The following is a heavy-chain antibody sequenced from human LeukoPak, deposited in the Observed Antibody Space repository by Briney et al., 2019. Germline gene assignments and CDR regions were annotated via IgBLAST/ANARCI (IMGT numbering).Heavy chain of an antibody. D-gene: IGHD4-17*01. CDR2: IYYSGST. CDR1: GGSISSYY. J-gene: IGHJ4*02. Sequence: SETLSLTCTVSGGSISSYYWSWIRQPPGKGLEWIGYIYYSGSTNYNPSLKSRVTISVDTSKNQFSLKLSSVTAADTAVYYCARHDYGDFTNVYWGQGTLVNVSS. V-gene: IGHV4-59*08. CDR3: ARHDYGDFTNVY.